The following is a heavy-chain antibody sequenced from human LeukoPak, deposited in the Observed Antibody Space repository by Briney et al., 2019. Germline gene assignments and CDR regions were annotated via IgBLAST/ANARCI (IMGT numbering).Heavy chain of an antibody. Sequence: EASVKVSCKASGYTFTRYYMHWVRQAPGQGLEWMGIINPSGGNTNYAQKFQGRVTMTRDMSTSTVYMELSSLRSEDTAVYYCARDFLGITIRGYMDVWGKGTTVTISS. J-gene: IGHJ6*03. CDR2: INPSGGNT. CDR1: GYTFTRYY. CDR3: ARDFLGITIRGYMDV. D-gene: IGHD3-10*01. V-gene: IGHV1-46*01.